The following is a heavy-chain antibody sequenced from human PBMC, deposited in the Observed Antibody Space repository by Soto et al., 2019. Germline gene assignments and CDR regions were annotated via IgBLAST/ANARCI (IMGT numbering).Heavy chain of an antibody. CDR1: GYTFTSYG. CDR3: ARDSAMVNWFDP. J-gene: IGHJ5*02. CDR2: ISAYNGNT. D-gene: IGHD5-18*01. Sequence: ASVKVSCKASGYTFTSYGISWVRQAPGQGLEWMGWISAYNGNTNYAQKLQGRATMTTDTSTSTAYMELRSLRSDDTAVYYCARDSAMVNWFDPWGQGTLVTVSS. V-gene: IGHV1-18*01.